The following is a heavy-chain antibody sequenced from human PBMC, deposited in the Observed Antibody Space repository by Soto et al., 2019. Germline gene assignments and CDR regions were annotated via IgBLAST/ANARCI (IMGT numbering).Heavy chain of an antibody. CDR2: IYYDGNS. CDR3: VRLYYDILTGYYTRWFDP. Sequence: SETLSLTCTVSGGFIDSGAYYWGWIRQPPGKGLEWIGYIYYDGNSYYNPSLKSRITISVDTSKNQFSLQLRSVTAADSAVYYCVRLYYDILTGYYTRWFDPWGQGTLVTVS. V-gene: IGHV4-30-4*01. CDR1: GGFIDSGAYY. D-gene: IGHD3-9*01. J-gene: IGHJ5*02.